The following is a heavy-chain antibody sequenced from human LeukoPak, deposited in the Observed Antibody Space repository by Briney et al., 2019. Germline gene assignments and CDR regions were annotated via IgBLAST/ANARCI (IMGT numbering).Heavy chain of an antibody. CDR3: ARVREATIAPFFDY. V-gene: IGHV4-31*03. CDR2: IFYSGST. D-gene: IGHD6-13*01. J-gene: IGHJ4*02. Sequence: SETLSLTCTVSGDSISTGVYSWTWIRQPPGKGLEWSGCIFYSGSTYYNPSLKSRVIISADTSKNHFSLKPSSVTAADTAVYYCARVREATIAPFFDYWGQGILVTVSS. CDR1: GDSISTGVYS.